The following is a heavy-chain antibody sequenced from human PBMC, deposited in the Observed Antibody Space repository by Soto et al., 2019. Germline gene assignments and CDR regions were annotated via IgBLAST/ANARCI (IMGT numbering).Heavy chain of an antibody. V-gene: IGHV4-31*03. CDR1: GGSISSGGYY. CDR3: ARDITGGYGMDV. CDR2: IYYSGST. D-gene: IGHD1-20*01. Sequence: SETLSLTCTVSGGSISSGGYYWSWIRQHPGKGLEWIGYIYYSGSTYYNPSLKSRVTISVDTSKNQFSLKLSSVTAADTAVYYCARDITGGYGMDVWGQGTTVTVSS. J-gene: IGHJ6*02.